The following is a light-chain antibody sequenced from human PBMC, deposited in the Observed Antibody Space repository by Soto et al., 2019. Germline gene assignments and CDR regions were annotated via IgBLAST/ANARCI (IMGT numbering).Light chain of an antibody. Sequence: DIQMTQSPSSLSASVGDRVTITCRASQSISTYLNWYQQKPGKAPKLLIYAASSLQGGVPSRFSGSGSGTDFTPTISSLQPEDFATYYCQQSYSTPLFGGGTKVEIK. CDR1: QSISTY. CDR2: AAS. CDR3: QQSYSTPL. V-gene: IGKV1-39*01. J-gene: IGKJ4*01.